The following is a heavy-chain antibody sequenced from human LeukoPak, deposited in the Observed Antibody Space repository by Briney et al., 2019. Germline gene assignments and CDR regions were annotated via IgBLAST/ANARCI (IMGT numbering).Heavy chain of an antibody. CDR2: INPSGGST. Sequence: GASVKVSCKASGYTFTSYYMHWVRQAPGQGLEWMGIINPSGGSTSYAQKFQGRVTMTRDTSISTAYMELSRLRSDDTAVYYCARDWAGGAADAFDIWGQGTMVTVSS. D-gene: IGHD4-23*01. CDR3: ARDWAGGAADAFDI. V-gene: IGHV1-46*01. J-gene: IGHJ3*02. CDR1: GYTFTSYY.